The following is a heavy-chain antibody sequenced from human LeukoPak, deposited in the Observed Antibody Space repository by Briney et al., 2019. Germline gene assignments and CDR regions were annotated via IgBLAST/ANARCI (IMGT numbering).Heavy chain of an antibody. CDR3: ASAAGPFDN. J-gene: IGHJ4*02. CDR2: IWFDGSIK. Sequence: GGSLRLSCAASGLTFSSYGMHWVRRAPGKGLEWVAVIWFDGSIKYYADSVKGRFTISRDNSINTLYLQMNSLRAEDTAVYYCASAAGPFDNWGQGTLVTVSS. D-gene: IGHD6-13*01. CDR1: GLTFSSYG. V-gene: IGHV3-33*01.